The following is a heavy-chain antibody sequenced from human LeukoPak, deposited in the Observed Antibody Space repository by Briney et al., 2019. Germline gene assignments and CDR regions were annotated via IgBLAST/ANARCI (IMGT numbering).Heavy chain of an antibody. J-gene: IGHJ4*02. V-gene: IGHV3-7*01. D-gene: IGHD3-3*01. CDR1: GFSFRSYW. Sequence: GGSLRLSCAASGFSFRSYWMSWVRRAPGKGLEWVADIKKDGSERYYVDSVKGRFTISRDNAKNSVFLQMNSLRAEDTALYYCSWSGEADWGQGTLVTVSS. CDR3: SWSGEAD. CDR2: IKKDGSER.